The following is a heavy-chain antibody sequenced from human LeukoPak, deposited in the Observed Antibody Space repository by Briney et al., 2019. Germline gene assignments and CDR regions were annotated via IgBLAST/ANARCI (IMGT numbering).Heavy chain of an antibody. J-gene: IGHJ3*02. V-gene: IGHV3-48*02. CDR2: VSGGSRTI. CDR1: GFNFGDYS. Sequence: GGSLRLSCAASGFNFGDYSMNWVREAPGKGLEWVSYVSGGSRTIVYADSVKGRFTISRDDVKNSVYLQMNSLRDEDTAVYYCARDSAWAFDIWGQGTMVTVSS. CDR3: ARDSAWAFDI.